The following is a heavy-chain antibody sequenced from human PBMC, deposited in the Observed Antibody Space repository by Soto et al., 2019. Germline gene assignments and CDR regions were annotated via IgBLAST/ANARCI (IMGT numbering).Heavy chain of an antibody. V-gene: IGHV4-31*03. CDR1: GGSISSGGYY. CDR3: ARGEGYAFALDP. Sequence: SETLSLTCTVSGGSISSGGYYWSWIRQHPGKGLEWIGYIYYSGSTYYNPSLKSRVTISVDTSKNQFSLKLSSVTAADTAVYYCARGEGYAFALDPWGQGILVTVSS. CDR2: IYYSGST. D-gene: IGHD5-18*01. J-gene: IGHJ5*02.